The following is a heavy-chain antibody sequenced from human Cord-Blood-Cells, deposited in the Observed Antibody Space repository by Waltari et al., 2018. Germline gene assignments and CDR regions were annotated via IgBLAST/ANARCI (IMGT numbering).Heavy chain of an antibody. CDR1: GGSISSSSYY. CDR3: ARHSQEYGGPHYYGMDV. D-gene: IGHD6-6*01. Sequence: QLQLQESGPGLVKPSETLSLTCTVSGGSISSSSYYWGWIRQPPGKGLEWIGSIYYSGSTDYNPSLKSRVTISVDTSKNQFSLKLSSVTAADTAVYYCARHSQEYGGPHYYGMDVWGQGTTVTVSS. CDR2: IYYSGST. V-gene: IGHV4-39*01. J-gene: IGHJ6*02.